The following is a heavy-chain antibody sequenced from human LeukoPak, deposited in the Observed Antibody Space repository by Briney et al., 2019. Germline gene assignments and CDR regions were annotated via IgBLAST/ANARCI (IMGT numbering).Heavy chain of an antibody. J-gene: IGHJ5*02. Sequence: PGGSLRLSCAASGFTFSDYYMSWIRQAPGKGLEWVSYISSSGSTIYYADSVKGRFTISRDNAKNSLYLQMNSLRAEDTAVYYCARGEYCSVGSCYDHLNPYNWFDPWGQGPLVTVSS. V-gene: IGHV3-11*04. CDR1: GFTFSDYY. CDR3: ARGEYCSVGSCYDHLNPYNWFDP. D-gene: IGHD2-15*01. CDR2: ISSSGSTI.